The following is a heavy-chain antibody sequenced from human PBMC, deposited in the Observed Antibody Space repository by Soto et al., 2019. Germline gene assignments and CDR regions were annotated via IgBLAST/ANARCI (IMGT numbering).Heavy chain of an antibody. Sequence: PGGSLRLSCAASGFTFRSFTMNWVRQAPGKGQEWVSTISSNSAYIYYTDALRGRFTISRDNAKNSLHLQMNSLRAEDTAVYYCTRDASRDSSARGWFDPWGPGTLVTVSS. V-gene: IGHV3-21*01. CDR3: TRDASRDSSARGWFDP. D-gene: IGHD6-13*01. CDR2: ISSNSAYI. J-gene: IGHJ5*02. CDR1: GFTFRSFT.